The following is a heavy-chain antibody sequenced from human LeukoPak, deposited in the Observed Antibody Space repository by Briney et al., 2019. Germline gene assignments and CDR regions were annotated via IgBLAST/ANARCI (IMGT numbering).Heavy chain of an antibody. Sequence: ASVKVSCKASGYTFSSYDINWLRQATGQGLEWMAWMNPNSGNTGYAHNFKGRVTMTWDTSINTAYMELSGLRSEDTAVYYCARGGAQGMWPDYWGQGTLVTVSS. D-gene: IGHD2-21*01. V-gene: IGHV1-8*01. CDR1: GYTFSSYD. CDR2: MNPNSGNT. J-gene: IGHJ4*02. CDR3: ARGGAQGMWPDY.